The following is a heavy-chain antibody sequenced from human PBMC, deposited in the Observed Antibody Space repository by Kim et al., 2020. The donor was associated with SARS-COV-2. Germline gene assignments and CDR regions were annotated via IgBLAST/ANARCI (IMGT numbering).Heavy chain of an antibody. V-gene: IGHV4-39*01. CDR1: DGSISSTSHY. D-gene: IGHD2-15*01. J-gene: IGHJ4*02. CDR2: IYYSGST. Sequence: SETLSLTCTVSDGSISSTSHYWGWIRQPPGKGLEWIASIYYSGSTYHNLSLKSRVTISVDTSRNQFSLQLTSVTAADTAVYYCARRSGASFDYLGQGILV. CDR3: ARRSGASFDY.